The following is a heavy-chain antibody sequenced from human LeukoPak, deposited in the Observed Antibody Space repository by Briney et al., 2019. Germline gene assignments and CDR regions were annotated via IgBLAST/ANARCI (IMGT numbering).Heavy chain of an antibody. D-gene: IGHD3-10*01. CDR2: ISSSSSYI. CDR3: ARDAHTGSGTYWGGVDYYYGLDV. Sequence: GGSLRLSCAASGFTFSSYSMNWVRQAPGKGLEWVSSISSSSSYIYYADSVKGRFTISRDNAKNSLYLQMNSLRAEDTAVYYCARDAHTGSGTYWGGVDYYYGLDVWGQGTTVTVSS. CDR1: GFTFSSYS. J-gene: IGHJ6*02. V-gene: IGHV3-21*01.